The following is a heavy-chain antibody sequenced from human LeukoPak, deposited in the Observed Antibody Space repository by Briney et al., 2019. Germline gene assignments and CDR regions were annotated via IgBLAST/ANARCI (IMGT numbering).Heavy chain of an antibody. CDR1: GFTFDNYG. Sequence: GRSLRLSCTASGFTFDNYGMHWVRQAPGKGLEWVAVIWYDGSNKYYGDSVKGRFTISRDNSKNTLYLQMNSLRAEDTAVYYCARGAYYYEDWGQGTLVTVSS. V-gene: IGHV3-33*08. CDR2: IWYDGSNK. D-gene: IGHD3-22*01. CDR3: ARGAYYYED. J-gene: IGHJ4*02.